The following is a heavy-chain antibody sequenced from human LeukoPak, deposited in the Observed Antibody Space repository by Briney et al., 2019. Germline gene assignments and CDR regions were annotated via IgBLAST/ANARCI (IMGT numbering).Heavy chain of an antibody. CDR1: GYTFTGYF. J-gene: IGHJ5*02. V-gene: IGHV1-2*02. Sequence: ASVKVSCKASGYTFTGYFIHWVRQAPGQGVEGLGWINPNSGGTNSAQNFQARVNMTGDTSISTAYMELSTLRSDDTAVYNCGRDNSVGDIAWWFDPWGQGTLVTVSS. D-gene: IGHD3-16*02. CDR2: INPNSGGT. CDR3: GRDNSVGDIAWWFDP.